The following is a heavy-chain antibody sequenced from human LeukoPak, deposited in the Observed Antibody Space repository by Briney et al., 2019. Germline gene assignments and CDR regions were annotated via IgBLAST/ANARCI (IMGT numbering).Heavy chain of an antibody. V-gene: IGHV3-23*01. CDR3: AKEYYDILTGLYYFDY. Sequence: GWALRLSCAASGFTFSSYAMSWVRQDPGTGLEWVSAISGSGGSTYYADSVKGRFTISRDNSKNTLYLQMNSLSAEDTAVYYCAKEYYDILTGLYYFDYWGQGTLVTVSS. J-gene: IGHJ4*02. D-gene: IGHD3-9*01. CDR2: ISGSGGST. CDR1: GFTFSSYA.